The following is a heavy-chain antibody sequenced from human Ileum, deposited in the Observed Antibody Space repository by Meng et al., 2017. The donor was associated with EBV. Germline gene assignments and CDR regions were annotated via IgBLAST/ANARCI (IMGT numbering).Heavy chain of an antibody. V-gene: IGHV4-4*02. CDR3: ARGEDYTWDV. CDR2: ILHAGVT. J-gene: IGHJ4*02. D-gene: IGHD3-16*01. CDR1: DASTIRSNW. Sequence: QGQFIESGPGLVKPAGTLFLTCSFSDASTIRSNWWSCVRQPPGKGLEWIGEILHAGVTNYNPSLKSRVSMSVDRSRIQASLNLNSVTAAETAIYYCARGEDYTWDVWGQGILVTVSS.